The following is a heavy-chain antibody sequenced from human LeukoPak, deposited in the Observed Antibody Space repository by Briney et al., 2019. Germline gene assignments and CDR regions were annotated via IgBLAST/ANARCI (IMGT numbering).Heavy chain of an antibody. CDR1: GFTFSSYE. Sequence: GGSLRLSCAASGFTFSSYEMNWVRQAPGKGLEWVSYISSSGSTIYYADSVKGRFTISRDNAKNSLYLQMNSLRAEDTAVYYCARAYDIVTGYSYWGQGTLVTVSS. V-gene: IGHV3-48*03. D-gene: IGHD3-9*01. CDR2: ISSSGSTI. J-gene: IGHJ4*02. CDR3: ARAYDIVTGYSY.